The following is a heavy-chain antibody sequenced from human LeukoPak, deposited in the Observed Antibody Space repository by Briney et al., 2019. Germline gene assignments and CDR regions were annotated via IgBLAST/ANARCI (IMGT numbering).Heavy chain of an antibody. CDR1: GFTFRSYA. V-gene: IGHV3-23*01. CDR3: AKQGLDSSGWYDWFDP. CDR2: ISGSGGST. D-gene: IGHD6-19*01. Sequence: GGSLRLSCAASGFTFRSYAMSWVRQAPGKGLEWVSAISGSGGSTYYADSVKGRFTISRDNSKNTLYLQMNSLRAEDTAVYYCAKQGLDSSGWYDWFDPWGQGTLVTVSS. J-gene: IGHJ5*02.